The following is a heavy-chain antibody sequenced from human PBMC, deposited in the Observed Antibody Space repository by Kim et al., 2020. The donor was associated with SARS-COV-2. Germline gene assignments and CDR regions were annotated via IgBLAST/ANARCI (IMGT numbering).Heavy chain of an antibody. CDR2: IGGKVDRT. J-gene: IGHJ5*02. V-gene: IGHV3-23*01. CDR3: AGDREDNSYYGSGWVLRAGVHP. Sequence: GGSLRLSCVGSGFTFSAYAVTWVRQAPGKGLEWVSAIGGKVDRTYYADSVEGRFQISRDNSKSTVFLQMNSLRGDDPAVYFCAGDREDNSYYGSGWVLRAGVHPWGQGTLVSVSS. CDR1: GFTFSAYA. D-gene: IGHD3-10*01.